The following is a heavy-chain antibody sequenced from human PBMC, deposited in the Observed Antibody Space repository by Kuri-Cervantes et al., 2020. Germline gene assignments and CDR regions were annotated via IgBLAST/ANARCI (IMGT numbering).Heavy chain of an antibody. J-gene: IGHJ5*02. CDR2: INHSGST. Sequence: SQTLSLTCAVYGGSFSGYYWSWIRQPPGKGLEWIGEINHSGSTNYNPSLKSRVTISVDTPKNQFSPKLSSVTAADTAVYYCARPHKYYGSGSYYHWGQGTLVTVSS. D-gene: IGHD3-10*01. CDR1: GGSFSGYY. CDR3: ARPHKYYGSGSYYH. V-gene: IGHV4-34*01.